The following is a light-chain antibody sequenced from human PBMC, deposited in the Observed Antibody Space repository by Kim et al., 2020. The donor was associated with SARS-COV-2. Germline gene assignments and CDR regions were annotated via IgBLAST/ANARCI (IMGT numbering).Light chain of an antibody. Sequence: VQMTQSPSSLSASIGDRVTITCRASQDIRNYLAWYQQRPGRVPKLLIYGAINLQSGVPSRFSGSGSGTDFTLTIRSLQPEDVATYYCQKYNRAPRTFGQGTKVDIK. CDR2: GAI. V-gene: IGKV1-27*01. CDR3: QKYNRAPRT. CDR1: QDIRNY. J-gene: IGKJ1*01.